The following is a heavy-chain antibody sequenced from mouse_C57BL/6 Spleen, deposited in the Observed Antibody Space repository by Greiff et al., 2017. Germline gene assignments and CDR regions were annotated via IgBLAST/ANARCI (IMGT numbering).Heavy chain of an antibody. V-gene: IGHV14-1*01. Sequence: EVQLQQSGAELVRPGASVKLSCTASGFNIKDYYMHWVKQRPEQGLEWIGRIDPEDGDTEYAPKFQGKATMTADTSSNTAYLQLSSLTSEDTAVYYCTTYDYDKNAMDYWGQGTSVTVSS. D-gene: IGHD2-4*01. CDR1: GFNIKDYY. J-gene: IGHJ4*01. CDR3: TTYDYDKNAMDY. CDR2: IDPEDGDT.